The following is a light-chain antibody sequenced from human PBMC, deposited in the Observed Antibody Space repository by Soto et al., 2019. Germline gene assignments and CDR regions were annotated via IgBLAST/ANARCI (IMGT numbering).Light chain of an antibody. CDR1: SSDVGADNF. J-gene: IGLJ1*01. Sequence: QSVLTQPPSASGSPGQSVTISCTGTSSDVGADNFVSWYQQHPGKAPKLMISEVTKRPSGVPDRFSGSKSGNTASLTVSGLQAEDEADYYRSSYAGGNNVFGTGTKGTVL. CDR2: EVT. CDR3: SSYAGGNNV. V-gene: IGLV2-8*01.